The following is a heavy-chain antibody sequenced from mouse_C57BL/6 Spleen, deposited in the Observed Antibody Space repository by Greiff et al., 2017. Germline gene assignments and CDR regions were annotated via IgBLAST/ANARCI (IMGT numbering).Heavy chain of an antibody. CDR2: ISSGSSTI. Sequence: VQLKESGGGLVKPGGSLKLSCAASGFTFSDYGMHWVRQAPEKGLEWVAYISSGSSTIYYADTVKGRFTISRDNAKNTLFLQMTSLRSEDTAMYYCARSGGSSYVGYFDYWGQGTTLTVSS. CDR3: ARSGGSSYVGYFDY. V-gene: IGHV5-17*01. J-gene: IGHJ2*01. CDR1: GFTFSDYG. D-gene: IGHD1-1*01.